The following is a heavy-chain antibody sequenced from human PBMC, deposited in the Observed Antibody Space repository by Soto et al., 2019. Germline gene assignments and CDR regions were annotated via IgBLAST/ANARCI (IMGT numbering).Heavy chain of an antibody. D-gene: IGHD1-1*01. CDR1: GFSLYTGGVG. CDR3: AHYTTDTYFDV. V-gene: IGHV2-5*02. J-gene: IGHJ6*04. CDR2: LYWDDTR. Sequence: QITLKESSPPLVKPTQTLTLTCSFSGFSLYTGGVGVGWIRQPPGKALEWLALLYWDDTRRYNPSLKNTLTIAKDTSENQVVLTVTDMGTVDTGTYFCAHYTTDTYFDVWGKGATVTVSS.